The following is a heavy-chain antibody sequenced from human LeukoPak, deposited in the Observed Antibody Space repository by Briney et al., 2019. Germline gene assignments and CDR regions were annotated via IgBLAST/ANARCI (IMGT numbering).Heavy chain of an antibody. Sequence: PGGSLRLSCAASGFTFSSYAMSWVRQAPGKGLEWVSDISGSGISTYYADSVKGRFTISRDNSKNTLYLQMNSLRAEDTAVYYCGKGGATGTDVMPPDYGGREPRVTFSS. CDR2: ISGSGIST. D-gene: IGHD1-14*01. J-gene: IGHJ4*02. CDR3: GKGGATGTDVMPPDY. CDR1: GFTFSSYA. V-gene: IGHV3-23*01.